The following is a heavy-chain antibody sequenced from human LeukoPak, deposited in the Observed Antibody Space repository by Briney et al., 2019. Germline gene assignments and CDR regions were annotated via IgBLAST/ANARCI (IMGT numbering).Heavy chain of an antibody. CDR2: INPNSGGT. CDR1: GYTFTGYY. J-gene: IGHJ4*02. D-gene: IGHD6-13*01. V-gene: IGHV1-2*02. CDR3: ARTGYSSSYRFTGDY. Sequence: ASVKVSCKASGYTFTGYYMHWVRQAPGQGLEWMGWINPNSGGTKYAQKFQGRVTMTRDTSISTAYMELSRLRSDDTAVYYCARTGYSSSYRFTGDYWGQGALVTVSS.